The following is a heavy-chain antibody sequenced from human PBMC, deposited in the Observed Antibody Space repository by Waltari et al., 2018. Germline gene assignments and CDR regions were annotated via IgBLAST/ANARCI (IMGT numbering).Heavy chain of an antibody. V-gene: IGHV1-8*01. D-gene: IGHD4-17*01. J-gene: IGHJ4*02. CDR3: ARFRDYGDYVDY. CDR2: MNPNSGNT. Sequence: QVQLVQSGAEVKKPGASVKVSCKASGYTFTSYDLNWVRQATGHGLEWMGWMNPNSGNTGYEQKFQGRGTMTRNTSISTAYMELSSLRSEDTAVYYCARFRDYGDYVDYWGQGTLVTVSS. CDR1: GYTFTSYD.